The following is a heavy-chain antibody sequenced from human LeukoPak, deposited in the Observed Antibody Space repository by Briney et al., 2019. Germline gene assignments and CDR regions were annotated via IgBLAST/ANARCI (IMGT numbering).Heavy chain of an antibody. CDR2: ISGSGGST. J-gene: IGHJ6*03. D-gene: IGHD6-13*01. V-gene: IGHV3-23*01. CDR1: GFTFSSYA. Sequence: PGGSLRLSCAASGFTFSSYAMSWVRQAPGKGLEWVSAISGSGGSTYYADSVKGRFTISRDNTQNTLYMQMNSLRAEDTAVYYCARGDDSSSWIPYYYYMDVWGKGTTVTISS. CDR3: ARGDDSSSWIPYYYYMDV.